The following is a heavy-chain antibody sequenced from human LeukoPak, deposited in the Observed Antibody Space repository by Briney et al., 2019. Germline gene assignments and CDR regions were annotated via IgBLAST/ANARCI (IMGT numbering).Heavy chain of an antibody. V-gene: IGHV3-9*01. CDR1: GFTFDDYA. CDR3: AKDYASGWLNLYFDY. Sequence: GRSLRLSCAASGFTFDDYAMHWVRQAPGKGLEWVSGISWNSGSIGYADSVKGRFTISRDNVKNSLYLQMNSLRAEDTALYYCAKDYASGWLNLYFDYWGQGTLVTVSS. D-gene: IGHD6-19*01. J-gene: IGHJ4*02. CDR2: ISWNSGSI.